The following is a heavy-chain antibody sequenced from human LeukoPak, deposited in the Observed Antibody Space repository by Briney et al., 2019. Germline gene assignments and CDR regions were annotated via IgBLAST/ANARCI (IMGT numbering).Heavy chain of an antibody. D-gene: IGHD3-22*01. CDR1: GFTFSTDF. V-gene: IGHV3-74*01. CDR3: ARGRYDISTVHRFFYYGMDV. J-gene: IGHJ6*02. Sequence: PGGSLRLSCVASGFTFSTDFMHWVRHAPGEGLMWVSQISGDETYTNYADSVKGRFTVSRDNAKNSLYLQMNSLRGEDTALYFCARGRYDISTVHRFFYYGMDVWGQGTPVTVSS. CDR2: ISGDETYT.